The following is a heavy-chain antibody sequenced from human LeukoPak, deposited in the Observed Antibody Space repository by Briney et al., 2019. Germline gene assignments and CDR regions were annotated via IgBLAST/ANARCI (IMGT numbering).Heavy chain of an antibody. D-gene: IGHD6-19*01. CDR3: ASTDAVFSSGWYVFPGIDY. CDR1: GGSISSSDYY. Sequence: PSETLSLTCTVSGGSISSSDYYWGWIRQPPEKGLEWIGSIYYSGSTYYNPSLKSRVTISVDTSKSQFSLKLSSVTASDTAVYYCASTDAVFSSGWYVFPGIDYWGQGTLVTVSS. V-gene: IGHV4-39*01. J-gene: IGHJ4*02. CDR2: IYYSGST.